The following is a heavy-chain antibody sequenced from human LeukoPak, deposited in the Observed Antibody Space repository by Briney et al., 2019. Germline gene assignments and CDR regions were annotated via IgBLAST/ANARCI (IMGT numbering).Heavy chain of an antibody. CDR1: GFTFSSYE. V-gene: IGHV4-34*01. J-gene: IGHJ3*02. CDR2: MYYSGNT. CDR3: ARNGQSSYGYKDAFDI. D-gene: IGHD5-18*01. Sequence: GSLRLSCAASGFTFSSYEMNWVRQTPGKGLEWIGDMYYSGNTNYNPSLKSRVTISVDKSKNQFSLKLSSVTAADTAVYYCARNGQSSYGYKDAFDIWGQGTMVTVSS.